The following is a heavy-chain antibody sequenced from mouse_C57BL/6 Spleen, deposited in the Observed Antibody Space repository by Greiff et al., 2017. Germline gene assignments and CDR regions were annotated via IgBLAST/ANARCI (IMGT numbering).Heavy chain of an antibody. D-gene: IGHD2-3*01. CDR3: ARVNDGYYEGWFAY. Sequence: ESGPGLVKPSQSLSLTCSVTGYSITSGYYWKWIRQFPGNKLEWMGYISYDGSTNYNPSLKNRITITRDTTKNKLFLKLNTGTTEDTATYYCARVNDGYYEGWFAYWGQGTLVTVSA. V-gene: IGHV3-6*01. CDR1: GYSITSGYY. CDR2: ISYDGST. J-gene: IGHJ3*01.